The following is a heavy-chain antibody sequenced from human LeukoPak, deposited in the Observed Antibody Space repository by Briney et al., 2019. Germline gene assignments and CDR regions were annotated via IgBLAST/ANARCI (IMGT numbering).Heavy chain of an antibody. CDR3: AEGGTIFGVVDDNWFDP. V-gene: IGHV1-2*02. D-gene: IGHD3-3*01. CDR2: INPNSGGT. CDR1: GYTFTGYY. Sequence: ASVKVSCKASGYTFTGYYMHWVRQAPGQGLEWMGWINPNSGGTNYAQKFQGGVTMTRDTSISTAYMELSRLRSDDTAVYSCAEGGTIFGVVDDNWFDPWGQGSLVTVSS. J-gene: IGHJ5*02.